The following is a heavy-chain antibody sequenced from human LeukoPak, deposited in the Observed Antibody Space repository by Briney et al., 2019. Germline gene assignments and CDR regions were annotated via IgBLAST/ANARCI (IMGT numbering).Heavy chain of an antibody. J-gene: IGHJ4*02. CDR3: ARGTNDYTFDY. CDR1: GYSISDGYY. CDR2: IYHSEST. V-gene: IGHV4-38-2*01. D-gene: IGHD4-11*01. Sequence: SETLSLTCAVSGYSISDGYYWGWIRQPPGKGLEWIGSIYHSESTSYYPSLKSRVSISVDTSKNHFSLKVSSVTAADAAVYFCARGTNDYTFDYWGQGTLVTVSS.